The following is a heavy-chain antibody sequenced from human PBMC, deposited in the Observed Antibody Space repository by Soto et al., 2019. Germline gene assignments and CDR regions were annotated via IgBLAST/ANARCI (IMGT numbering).Heavy chain of an antibody. Sequence: QVQLVESGGGVVQPGRSLRLSCAASGFTFSSYGMHWVRQAPGEGLEWVAVISYDGSNKYYADSVKGRFTISRDNSKNTLYLQMNSLRAEDTAVYYCAKDCSSGCLDYWGQGTLVTVSS. CDR2: ISYDGSNK. D-gene: IGHD6-19*01. J-gene: IGHJ4*02. CDR3: AKDCSSGCLDY. CDR1: GFTFSSYG. V-gene: IGHV3-30*18.